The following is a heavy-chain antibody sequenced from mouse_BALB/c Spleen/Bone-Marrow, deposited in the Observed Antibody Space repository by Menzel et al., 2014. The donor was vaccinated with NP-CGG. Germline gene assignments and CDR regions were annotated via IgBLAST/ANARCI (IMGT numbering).Heavy chain of an antibody. CDR3: ARLITTDY. J-gene: IGHJ2*01. V-gene: IGHV14-3*02. Sequence: VQLQQSGAELVKPGASVKLSCTASGFNIKDTYMHWVKRRPEQGLEWIGRIDPVNGNTKYDPKFQGKATITADTSSNTAYLQLSSLTSEDTAVYYCARLITTDYWGQGTTLTVSS. CDR1: GFNIKDTY. D-gene: IGHD2-4*01. CDR2: IDPVNGNT.